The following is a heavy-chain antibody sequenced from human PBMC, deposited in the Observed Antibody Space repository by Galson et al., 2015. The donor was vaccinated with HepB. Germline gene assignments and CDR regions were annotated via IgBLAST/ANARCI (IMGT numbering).Heavy chain of an antibody. CDR1: GFMFSTYW. CDR2: INPDGTTT. D-gene: IGHD1-26*01. Sequence: SLRLSCAASGFMFSTYWMQWVRQAPGKGLVWVALINPDGTTTDYADSVRDRFTISRDNARNTMSLQMSSLGADDMAVYCCVRDSGTYPGYYDFWGQGTLVTVSS. CDR3: VRDSGTYPGYYDF. V-gene: IGHV3-74*01. J-gene: IGHJ4*02.